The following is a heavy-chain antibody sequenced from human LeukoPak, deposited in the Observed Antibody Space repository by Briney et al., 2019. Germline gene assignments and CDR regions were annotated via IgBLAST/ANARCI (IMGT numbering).Heavy chain of an antibody. CDR1: GVSISSSSYY. J-gene: IGHJ5*02. V-gene: IGHV4-39*01. D-gene: IGHD4-17*01. CDR2: IYYSGST. CDR3: ARVPRTTPNWFDP. Sequence: SETLSLTCTVSGVSISSSSYYWGWICQPPGKGLEWIGTIYYSGSTYYNPSLKSRVTISVDTSKNQFSLKLTPVTAADTAVYYCARVPRTTPNWFDPWGQGTLVIVSS.